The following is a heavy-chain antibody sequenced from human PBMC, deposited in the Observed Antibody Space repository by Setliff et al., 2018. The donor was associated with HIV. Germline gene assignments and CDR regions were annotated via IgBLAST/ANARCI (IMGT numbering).Heavy chain of an antibody. Sequence: VASVKVSCKASGYTFTGYYMHWVRQAPGQGLEWMGRINPNSGGTNYAQKFQGRVTMTRGTSISTAYMELSRLRSDDTAVYYCARDWVAGTSGYYYYYMDVWGKGTTVTVSS. CDR2: INPNSGGT. D-gene: IGHD6-19*01. CDR1: GYTFTGYY. CDR3: ARDWVAGTSGYYYYYMDV. V-gene: IGHV1-2*06. J-gene: IGHJ6*03.